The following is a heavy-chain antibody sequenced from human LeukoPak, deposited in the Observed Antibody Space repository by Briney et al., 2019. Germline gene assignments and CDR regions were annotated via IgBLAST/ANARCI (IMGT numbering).Heavy chain of an antibody. CDR2: INHSGST. D-gene: IGHD6-19*01. V-gene: IGHV4-34*01. CDR3: ARARYSSGWYGGAFDI. Sequence: SESLSLTCTVSGGSMNNYYWSWIRQPPGKGLEWIGEINHSGSTNYNPSLKSRVTISVDTSKNQFSLKLSSVTAADTAVYYCARARYSSGWYGGAFDIWGQGTMVTVSS. J-gene: IGHJ3*02. CDR1: GGSMNNYY.